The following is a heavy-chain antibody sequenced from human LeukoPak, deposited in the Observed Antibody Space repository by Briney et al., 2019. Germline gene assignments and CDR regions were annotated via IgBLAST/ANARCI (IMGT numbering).Heavy chain of an antibody. CDR3: AREPRYYYYGMDV. V-gene: IGHV3-53*01. Sequence: GESLRLSCAASGFTVSSNYMSWVRQAPGKGLEWVSVIYSGGTIYHADSVKGGFTISRDNAKNSLYLQMNSLRAEDTAVYYCAREPRYYYYGMDVWGQGTTVTVSS. CDR2: IYSGGTI. J-gene: IGHJ6*02. CDR1: GFTVSSNY.